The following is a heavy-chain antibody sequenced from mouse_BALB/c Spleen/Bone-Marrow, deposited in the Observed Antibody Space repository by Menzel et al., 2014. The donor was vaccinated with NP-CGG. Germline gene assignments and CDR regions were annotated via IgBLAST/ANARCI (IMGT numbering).Heavy chain of an antibody. V-gene: IGHV1-80*01. Sequence: QVQLKEYGAELVRPGSSVKISCKPSGYAFSSYWMNWVKQRPGQGPEWIGQIYPGDGDTNYNGKFKGKATLTADKSSSTAYMHLSSLTSEDSAVYFCARSGYSAMDYWGQGTSVTVSS. CDR2: IYPGDGDT. CDR1: GYAFSSYW. J-gene: IGHJ4*01. D-gene: IGHD1-3*01. CDR3: ARSGYSAMDY.